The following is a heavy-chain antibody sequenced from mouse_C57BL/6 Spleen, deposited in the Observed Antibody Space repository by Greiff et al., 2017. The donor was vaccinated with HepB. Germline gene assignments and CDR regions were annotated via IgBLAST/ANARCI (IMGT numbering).Heavy chain of an antibody. CDR2: IYPGSGST. D-gene: IGHD2-5*01. J-gene: IGHJ2*01. Sequence: QVQLQQPGAELVKPGASVKMSCKASGYTFTSYWITWVKQRPGQGLEWIGDIYPGSGSTNYNEKFKSKATLTVDTSSSTAYMQLSSLTSEDSAVYYCARRCLAYYSNCHFDYWGQGTTLTVSS. V-gene: IGHV1-55*01. CDR1: GYTFTSYW. CDR3: ARRCLAYYSNCHFDY.